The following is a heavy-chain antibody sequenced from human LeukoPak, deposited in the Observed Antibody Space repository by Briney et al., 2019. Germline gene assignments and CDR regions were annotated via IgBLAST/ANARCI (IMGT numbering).Heavy chain of an antibody. J-gene: IGHJ3*02. CDR2: IYYSGST. CDR3: AGERSGSSSAFDI. V-gene: IGHV4-59*01. D-gene: IGHD1-26*01. CDR1: GGSISSYY. Sequence: SETLSLTSTVSGGSISSYYWSWIRQPPGKGLEGIGYIYYSGSTNYNPSLKSRVTISVDTSKNQFSLKLSSVTAADTAVYYCAGERSGSSSAFDIWGQGTMVTVSS.